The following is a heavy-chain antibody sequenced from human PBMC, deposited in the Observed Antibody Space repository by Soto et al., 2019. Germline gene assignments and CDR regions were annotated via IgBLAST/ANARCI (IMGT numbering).Heavy chain of an antibody. Sequence: PSVTLGHPWTVAGGSIVVYCGSWIRQTPGKGLEWIGYIYYSGGANYNPSLKSRVTISVDTSKNQFSLKLSSVTAADTAVYYCARAGRMVRGPGGMDVWGQGTTVTV. CDR1: GGSIVVYC. J-gene: IGHJ6*02. CDR2: IYYSGGA. V-gene: IGHV4-59*01. CDR3: ARAGRMVRGPGGMDV. D-gene: IGHD3-10*01.